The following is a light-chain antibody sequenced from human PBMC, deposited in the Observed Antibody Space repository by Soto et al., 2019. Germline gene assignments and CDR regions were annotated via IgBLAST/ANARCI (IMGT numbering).Light chain of an antibody. CDR1: QSVSSS. Sequence: MRQPPATLSLSPVSRSPFSCATRQSVSSSYVGWYQQKPGQAPSLLIYGASTRATGVPDRFSGTGSGTEFTLTISSLKSEDYAVYYCQQYKSWPPITFGQGTRLEIK. J-gene: IGKJ5*01. CDR3: QQYKSWPPIT. V-gene: IGKV3-15*01. CDR2: GAS.